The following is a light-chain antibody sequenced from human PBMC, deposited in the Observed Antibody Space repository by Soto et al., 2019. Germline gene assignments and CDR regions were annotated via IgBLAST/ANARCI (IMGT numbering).Light chain of an antibody. CDR2: RTS. CDR1: HSVSPW. Sequence: DIRMTQSPSTLSASVGGRVTITCRASHSVSPWLAWYQQKPGKAPKLLIYRTSSLQNGVPARFSGRGSGTDFFLTISNLQLDDFASYHCQQYSSSSSFGQGTRVELK. J-gene: IGKJ1*01. V-gene: IGKV1-5*03. CDR3: QQYSSSSS.